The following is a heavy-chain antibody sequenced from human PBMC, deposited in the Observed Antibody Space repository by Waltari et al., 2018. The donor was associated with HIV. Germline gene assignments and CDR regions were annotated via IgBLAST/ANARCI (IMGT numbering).Heavy chain of an antibody. D-gene: IGHD4-17*01. Sequence: QVQLVQSGAEVKKPGASVKVSCKASGYTFTSYDINWVRQATGQGLEWMGWMNPNVGNTGYAKNVQGRVSMTRNTSISTAYMELSSLISEDTAVYYCARNMVTTRQYDYWGQGSLVTVSS. CDR3: ARNMVTTRQYDY. J-gene: IGHJ4*02. CDR2: MNPNVGNT. V-gene: IGHV1-8*01. CDR1: GYTFTSYD.